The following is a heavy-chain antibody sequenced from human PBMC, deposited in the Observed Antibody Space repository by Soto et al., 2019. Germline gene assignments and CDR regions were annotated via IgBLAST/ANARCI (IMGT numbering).Heavy chain of an antibody. Sequence: GGSMRLSCAASGLTFSSYAMHWVRKAPGKGLEWVAVISYDGSNKYYADSVKGRFTISRDNSKNTLYLQMNSLRAEDTAVYYCASLLVGATTRYYYYGMDVWGQGTTVTVS. J-gene: IGHJ6*02. V-gene: IGHV3-30-3*01. CDR3: ASLLVGATTRYYYYGMDV. D-gene: IGHD1-26*01. CDR1: GLTFSSYA. CDR2: ISYDGSNK.